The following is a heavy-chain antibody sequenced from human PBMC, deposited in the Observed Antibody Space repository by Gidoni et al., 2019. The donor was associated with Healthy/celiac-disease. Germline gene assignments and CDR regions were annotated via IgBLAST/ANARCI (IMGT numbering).Heavy chain of an antibody. CDR3: ARGDGVCYFW. CDR1: GGSFSGYY. V-gene: IGHV4-34*01. D-gene: IGHD2-8*01. Sequence: QVQLQQWGAGLLKPSETLSLTCAVYGGSFSGYYWSWIRQPPGKGLEWIGEINHSGSTNYNPSLKSRVTISVDTSKNQFSLKLSSVTAADTAVYYCARGDGVCYFWWGQGTLVTVSS. CDR2: INHSGST. J-gene: IGHJ4*02.